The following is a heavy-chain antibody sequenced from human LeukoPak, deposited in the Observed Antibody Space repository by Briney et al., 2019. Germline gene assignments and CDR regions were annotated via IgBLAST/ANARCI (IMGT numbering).Heavy chain of an antibody. CDR2: ISYSGTT. CDR3: ARYNRYRYFDY. D-gene: IGHD1-1*01. J-gene: IGHJ4*02. CDR1: SASITSSPYF. V-gene: IGHV4-39*07. Sequence: PSETLSLTCTVSSASITSSPYFWGWIRQSPGKGLEWIGSISYSGTTYCNPSLKSRVTISVDTSKNQFSLKLSSVTAADTAVYYCARYNRYRYFDYWGQGTLVTVSS.